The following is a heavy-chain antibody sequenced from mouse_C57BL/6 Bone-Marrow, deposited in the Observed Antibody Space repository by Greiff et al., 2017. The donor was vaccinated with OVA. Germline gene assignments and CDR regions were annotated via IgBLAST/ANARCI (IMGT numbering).Heavy chain of an antibody. CDR2: INPNNGGT. J-gene: IGHJ1*03. V-gene: IGHV1-18*01. CDR3: AIYYGNPHWYFDV. CDR1: GYTFTDYN. D-gene: IGHD2-1*01. Sequence: VHVKQSGPELVKPGASVKIPCKASGYTFTDYNMDWVKQSHGKSLEWIGDINPNNGGTIYNQTFKGKATLTVDKSSSTAYMELRSLTSEDTAVYYCAIYYGNPHWYFDVWGTGTTVTVSS.